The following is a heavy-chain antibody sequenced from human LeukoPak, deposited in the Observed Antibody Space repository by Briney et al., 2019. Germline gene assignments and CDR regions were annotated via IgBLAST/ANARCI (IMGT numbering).Heavy chain of an antibody. D-gene: IGHD4-11*01. V-gene: IGHV3-30-3*01. Sequence: GRSLRLSCAASGFSFSTYTMHWVRQAPGKGLEWVAVISFDGNTKLYADSVKGRFTISRDDSKSTLYLQMNSLRPEDTAVYYCAKDPSVTPIDWFDPWGRGTLVTVSS. CDR3: AKDPSVTPIDWFDP. CDR2: ISFDGNTK. J-gene: IGHJ5*02. CDR1: GFSFSTYT.